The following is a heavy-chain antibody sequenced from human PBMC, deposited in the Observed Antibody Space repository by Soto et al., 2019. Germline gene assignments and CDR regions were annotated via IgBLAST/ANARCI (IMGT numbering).Heavy chain of an antibody. J-gene: IGHJ6*02. CDR2: TYYRSKWYN. D-gene: IGHD3-10*01. CDR1: GDIVSSDSVT. V-gene: IGHV6-1*01. CDR3: ARMRWGEGLDV. Sequence: PSQTLSLTCAISGDIVSSDSVTWNWIRQSPLRGLEWLGRTYYRSKWYNDYTVSVKSRITISPDTSKNQFSLQLSSVTPDDTAVYYCARMRWGEGLDVWGQGTTVTVPS.